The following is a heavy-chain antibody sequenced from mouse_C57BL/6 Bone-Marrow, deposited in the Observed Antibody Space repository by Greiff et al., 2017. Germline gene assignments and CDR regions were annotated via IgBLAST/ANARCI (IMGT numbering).Heavy chain of an antibody. CDR3: TRKFYYYGSSYGCAY. CDR1: GYTFTSYW. Sequence: VQLQQSGTVLARPGASVKMSCKTSGYTFTSYWMHWVKQRPGQGLEWIGAIYPGNSDTSYNQKFKGKAKLTAVTSASTAYMELSSLTNEDSAVYYGTRKFYYYGSSYGCAYWGQGTLVTVSA. J-gene: IGHJ3*01. CDR2: IYPGNSDT. V-gene: IGHV1-5*01. D-gene: IGHD1-1*01.